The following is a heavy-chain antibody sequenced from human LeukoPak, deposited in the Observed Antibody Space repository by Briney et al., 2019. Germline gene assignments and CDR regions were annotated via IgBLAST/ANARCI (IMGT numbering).Heavy chain of an antibody. CDR3: AKAGIGADGAGFLCEY. CDR1: GFTFSDYA. V-gene: IGHV3-23*01. Sequence: GGSLRLSCATSGFTFSDYAMSWVRQAPGKGLEWVSTASYYVGKQYHADSVRGQFTVSRDNSRNTVSLQMSSLRVEDTGIYYCAKAGIGADGAGFLCEYWGQGTLVTVSS. CDR2: ASYYVGKQ. D-gene: IGHD1-1*01. J-gene: IGHJ4*02.